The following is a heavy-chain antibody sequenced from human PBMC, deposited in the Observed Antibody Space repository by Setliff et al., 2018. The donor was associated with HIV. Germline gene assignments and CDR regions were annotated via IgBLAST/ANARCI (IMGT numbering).Heavy chain of an antibody. V-gene: IGHV1-69*05. Sequence: ASVKVSCKASGGTFSSYAISWVRQAPGQGLEWMGGIIPIFGTANYAQKFQGRVTITTDESTSTVSMELSSLRSGDTAVYHCARSSYDILTGYYKALEYWGQGTLVTVSS. J-gene: IGHJ4*02. CDR2: IIPIFGTA. CDR1: GGTFSSYA. CDR3: ARSSYDILTGYYKALEY. D-gene: IGHD3-9*01.